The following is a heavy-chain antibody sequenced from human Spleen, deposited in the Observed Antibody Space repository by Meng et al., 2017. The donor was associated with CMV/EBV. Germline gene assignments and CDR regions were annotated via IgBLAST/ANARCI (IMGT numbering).Heavy chain of an antibody. CDR1: GSTFTHYD. D-gene: IGHD3-3*01. CDR2: INPSGGSA. Sequence: CEASGSTFTHYDLNWVRQAPGQGLEWMGIINPSGGSATYAQKFEGGVTMTMDTSTTTAYMELSRLRSEDTAVYYCAESVTIFDWFDPWGQGTLVTVSS. J-gene: IGHJ5*02. V-gene: IGHV1-46*01. CDR3: AESVTIFDWFDP.